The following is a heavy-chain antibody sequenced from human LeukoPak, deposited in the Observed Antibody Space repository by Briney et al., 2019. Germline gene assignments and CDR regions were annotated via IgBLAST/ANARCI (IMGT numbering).Heavy chain of an antibody. CDR3: ARGNKWNASPPEY. D-gene: IGHD1-20*01. J-gene: IGHJ4*02. CDR2: IYYSGST. V-gene: IGHV4-39*07. Sequence: SETLSLTCTVSGGSISSSSYYWGWIRQPPGEGLEWIGSIYYSGSTYYNPSLKSRVTISVDTSKNQFSLKLSSVTAADTAVYYCARGNKWNASPPEYWGQGTLVTVSS. CDR1: GGSISSSSYY.